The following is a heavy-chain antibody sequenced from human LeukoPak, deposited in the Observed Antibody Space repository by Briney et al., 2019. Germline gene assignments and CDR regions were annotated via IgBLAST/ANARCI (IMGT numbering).Heavy chain of an antibody. CDR2: IFYTGTT. D-gene: IGHD3-22*01. Sequence: SETLSLTCSVSGGSISSGSSYWGWIRQPPGKGLEWIASIFYTGTTYYNPSLKSRVTILVDTFKNQFYLKVSSVTAADTAVYYCATINYYDSSGGNFWGQGTLVTVSS. CDR3: ATINYYDSSGGNF. V-gene: IGHV4-39*07. CDR1: GGSISSGSSY. J-gene: IGHJ4*02.